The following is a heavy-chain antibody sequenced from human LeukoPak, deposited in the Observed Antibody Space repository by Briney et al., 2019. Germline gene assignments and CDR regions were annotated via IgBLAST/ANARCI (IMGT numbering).Heavy chain of an antibody. CDR2: MNPNSGDT. Sequence: ASVKVSCKASGYTFTSYGISWVRQAPGQGLEWMGWMNPNSGDTGYAQKFQGRVTITRDTSISTAYMELSSLTSEDTAVYYCARGVSAGVDYWGQGTLVTVSS. J-gene: IGHJ4*02. CDR1: GYTFTSYG. D-gene: IGHD3-10*01. V-gene: IGHV1-8*03. CDR3: ARGVSAGVDY.